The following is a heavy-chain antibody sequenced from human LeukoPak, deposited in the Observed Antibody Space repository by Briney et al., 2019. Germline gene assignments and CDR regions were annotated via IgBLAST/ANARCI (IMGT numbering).Heavy chain of an antibody. J-gene: IGHJ4*02. Sequence: GASVKVSCKASGYTFTDYYMLWVRQAPGQGLEWMGWINPNSGGTNYAQKFQDRVTMTRDTSISTAYMELSRLRSDDTAVYYCARVLLTYYFDSSGYYDNWGQGTLVTVSS. CDR1: GYTFTDYY. V-gene: IGHV1-2*02. CDR2: INPNSGGT. CDR3: ARVLLTYYFDSSGYYDN. D-gene: IGHD3-22*01.